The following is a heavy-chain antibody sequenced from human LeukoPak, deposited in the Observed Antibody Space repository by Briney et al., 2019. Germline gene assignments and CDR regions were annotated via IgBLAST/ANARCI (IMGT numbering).Heavy chain of an antibody. CDR1: GYTFTSYG. Sequence: ASVKVCCKASGYTFTSYGISWVRQAPGQGVEWMGWISAYNGNTNYAQKLQGRVTMTTDTSTSTAYMELRSLRSDDTAVYYCARTPDWLVAFDIWGQGTMVTVSS. J-gene: IGHJ3*02. V-gene: IGHV1-18*01. D-gene: IGHD3-9*01. CDR2: ISAYNGNT. CDR3: ARTPDWLVAFDI.